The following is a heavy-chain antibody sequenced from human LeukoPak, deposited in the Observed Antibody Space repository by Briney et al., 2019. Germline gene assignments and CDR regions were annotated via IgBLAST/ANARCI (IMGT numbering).Heavy chain of an antibody. D-gene: IGHD4-17*01. CDR2: IYYSGST. J-gene: IGHJ5*02. Sequence: PSETLSLTCTVSGGSISSSSYYWGWIRQPPGKGLEWIGSIYYSGSTYYNPSLKSRVTISVDTSKNQFSLKLSSVTAADTAVYYCARPYGDTPLTWFDPWGQGTLITVSS. CDR3: ARPYGDTPLTWFDP. CDR1: GGSISSSSYY. V-gene: IGHV4-39*07.